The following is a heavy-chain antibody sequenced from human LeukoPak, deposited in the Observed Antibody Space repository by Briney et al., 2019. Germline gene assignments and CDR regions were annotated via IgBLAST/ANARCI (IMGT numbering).Heavy chain of an antibody. CDR2: IYYSGST. V-gene: IGHV4-59*01. Sequence: SETLSLTCTVSGGSISSYYWSWIRQPPGKGLEWIGYIYYSGSTNCNPSLKSRVTISVDTSKNQFSLKLSSVTAADTAVYYCARVSITMIGNDAFDIWGQGTMVTVSS. CDR3: ARVSITMIGNDAFDI. CDR1: GGSISSYY. J-gene: IGHJ3*02. D-gene: IGHD3-22*01.